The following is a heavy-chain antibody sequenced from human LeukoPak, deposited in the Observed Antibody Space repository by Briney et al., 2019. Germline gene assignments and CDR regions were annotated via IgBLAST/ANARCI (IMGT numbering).Heavy chain of an antibody. CDR1: GFTFSSYA. Sequence: PGGSLRLYCAASGFTFSSYAMHWVRQAPGKGLEWVAVISYDGKNKYYADSVKGRFTISRDNSKSALSLQMNSLRAEDTAVYYCAKATYYYDSSGYRGGYFDYWGQGTLVTVSS. D-gene: IGHD3-22*01. CDR2: ISYDGKNK. V-gene: IGHV3-30*04. J-gene: IGHJ4*02. CDR3: AKATYYYDSSGYRGGYFDY.